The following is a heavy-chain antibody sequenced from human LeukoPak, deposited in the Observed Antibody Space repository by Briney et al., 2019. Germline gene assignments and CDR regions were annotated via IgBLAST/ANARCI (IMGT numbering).Heavy chain of an antibody. J-gene: IGHJ4*02. CDR1: GDSVSSNSAA. V-gene: IGHV6-1*01. CDR2: TYYRSKWYN. Sequence: SQTLSLTCAISGDSVSSNSAAWNWIRQSPSRGLEWLGRTYYRSKWYNDYAVSVKSRITISPDTSKNQFSLQLNSVTPEDTAVYFCARDLAVAGTPHFDYWGQGTLVTISS. D-gene: IGHD6-19*01. CDR3: ARDLAVAGTPHFDY.